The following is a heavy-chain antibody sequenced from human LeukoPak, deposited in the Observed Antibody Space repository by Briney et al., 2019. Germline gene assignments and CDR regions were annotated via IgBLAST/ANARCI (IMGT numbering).Heavy chain of an antibody. Sequence: ASVKVSCKASGYTFTSYYMHWVRQAPGQGLEWMGIINPSGGSTSYAQKLQGRVTMTTDTSTSTAYMELRSLRSDDTAVYYCARASVSNYYYYYGMDVWGQGTTVTVSS. CDR1: GYTFTSYY. CDR3: ARASVSNYYYYYGMDV. J-gene: IGHJ6*02. CDR2: INPSGGST. V-gene: IGHV1-46*01. D-gene: IGHD2-8*01.